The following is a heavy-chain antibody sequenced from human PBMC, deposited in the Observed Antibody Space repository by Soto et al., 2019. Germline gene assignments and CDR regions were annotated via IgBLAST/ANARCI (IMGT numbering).Heavy chain of an antibody. J-gene: IGHJ4*01. Sequence: SETLSLTCAVSGDSLSSGSYWGWIRQPPGKGPEWIASIYHGGTTFYNPSLKSRVTLSVDTSKNYYSLKLRSVTAADTAVYYCARGHVIVVAGNTFDYWGPGILVTVSS. CDR1: GDSLSSGSY. CDR2: IYHGGTT. V-gene: IGHV4-38-2*01. D-gene: IGHD6-19*01. CDR3: ARGHVIVVAGNTFDY.